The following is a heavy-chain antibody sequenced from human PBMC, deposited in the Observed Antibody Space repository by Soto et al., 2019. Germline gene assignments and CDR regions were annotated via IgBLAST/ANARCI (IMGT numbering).Heavy chain of an antibody. D-gene: IGHD6-13*01. Sequence: EVQLLESGGALVQPGGSLRLSCAASGYTFSSYAMTWVRQAPGKGLEWVSAISNSGGNTFHADSVKGRFTISRDNSKKTLYMKMYSLRAEDTAVYYCAKDQRGVSAAARMDVWGQGPTVTVSS. CDR3: AKDQRGVSAAARMDV. V-gene: IGHV3-23*01. CDR2: ISNSGGNT. J-gene: IGHJ6*02. CDR1: GYTFSSYA.